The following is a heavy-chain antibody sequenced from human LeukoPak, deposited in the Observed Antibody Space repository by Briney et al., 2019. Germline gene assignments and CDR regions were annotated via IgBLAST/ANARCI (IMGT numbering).Heavy chain of an antibody. CDR3: ASLHDSSGYYFDY. D-gene: IGHD3-22*01. CDR2: INHSGST. V-gene: IGHV4-34*01. Sequence: IGEINHSGSTNYNPSLKSRVTISVDTSKNQFSLKLSSVTAADTAVYYCASLHDSSGYYFDYWGQGTLVTVSS. J-gene: IGHJ4*02.